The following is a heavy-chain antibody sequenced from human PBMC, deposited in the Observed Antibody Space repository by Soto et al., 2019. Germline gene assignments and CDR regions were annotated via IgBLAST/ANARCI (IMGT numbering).Heavy chain of an antibody. CDR1: GYTFTSYA. D-gene: IGHD5-12*01. CDR2: INAGNGNT. J-gene: IGHJ3*02. Sequence: ASVKVSCKASGYTFTSYAMHWVRQAPGQRLEWMGWINAGNGNTKYSQKFQGRVTITRDTSASTAYMELSSLRSEDTAVYYCARDRWISDAFDIWGQGTMVTVSS. V-gene: IGHV1-3*01. CDR3: ARDRWISDAFDI.